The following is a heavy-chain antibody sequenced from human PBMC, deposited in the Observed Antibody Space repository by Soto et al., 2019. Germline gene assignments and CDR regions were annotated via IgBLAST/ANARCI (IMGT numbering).Heavy chain of an antibody. Sequence: ATGQGLEWMGGIIPNYGNTNYAQKLQGRVTMTTDTSTSTAYMELRSLRSDDTAVYYCAGDQDVTGPRAYYYYGIDISAQATTLT. D-gene: IGHD1-1*01. J-gene: IGHJ6*02. V-gene: IGHV1-18*01. CDR2: IIPNYGNT. CDR3: AGDQDVTGPRAYYYYGIDI.